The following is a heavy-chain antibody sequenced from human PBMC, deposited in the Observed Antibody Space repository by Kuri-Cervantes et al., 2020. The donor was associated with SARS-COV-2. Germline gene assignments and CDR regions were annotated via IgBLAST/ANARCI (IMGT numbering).Heavy chain of an antibody. J-gene: IGHJ3*01. V-gene: IGHV4-38-2*02. CDR2: IYHSGST. CDR3: VGIPPGHITVFGVVIPAAFDV. CDR1: GYSISSGYY. D-gene: IGHD3-3*01. Sequence: SETLSLTCTVSGYSISSGYYWGWIRQPPGKGLEWIGSIYHSGSTTYNPFLKSRVTISVDTSKNQFSLMLTSVTAADTAVYYCVGIPPGHITVFGVVIPAAFDVWGQGTMVTVSS.